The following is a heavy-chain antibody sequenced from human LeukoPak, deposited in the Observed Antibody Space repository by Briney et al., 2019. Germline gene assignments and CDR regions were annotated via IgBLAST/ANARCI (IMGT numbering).Heavy chain of an antibody. V-gene: IGHV4-39*07. CDR3: ARAFSGSGSYYSEMLYYYYYMDV. D-gene: IGHD3-10*01. CDR2: IYYSGSA. Sequence: SETLSLTCTVSGASISSSSYYWGWIRQPPGRGLEWIGNIYYSGSAYYNPSLKGRFTISGDTSKNQYSLKLSSVTATDTAVYYCARAFSGSGSYYSEMLYYYYYMDVWGKGTTVTISS. J-gene: IGHJ6*03. CDR1: GASISSSSYY.